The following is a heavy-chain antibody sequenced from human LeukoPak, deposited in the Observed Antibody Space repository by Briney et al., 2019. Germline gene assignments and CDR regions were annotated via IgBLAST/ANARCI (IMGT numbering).Heavy chain of an antibody. D-gene: IGHD3-10*01. J-gene: IGHJ3*02. CDR2: IKQDGSEK. CDR3: ARGLYYYGSGSYFAFDI. V-gene: IGHV3-7*04. CDR1: GFTFSSYW. Sequence: GGSLRLSCAASGFTFSSYWMSWVRQAPGKGLEWVANIKQDGSEKYYVDSVKGRFTISRENAKNSLYLQMNSLRAGDTAVYYCARGLYYYGSGSYFAFDIWGQGTMVTVSS.